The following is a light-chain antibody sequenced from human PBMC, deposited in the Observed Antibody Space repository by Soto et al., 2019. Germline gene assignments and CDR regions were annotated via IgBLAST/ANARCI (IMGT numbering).Light chain of an antibody. CDR3: QQSFRSPIT. Sequence: DIQMTPSPSVLSGSXVHALAMPXXASQSIALSVNWYQQKPGKAPKLLIYVAFTLESGVPSRFSGSGSGTEFTLTIRSLQPEDFATYYCQQSFRSPITFGQGTRLEIK. V-gene: IGKV1-39*01. CDR2: VAF. CDR1: QSIALS. J-gene: IGKJ5*01.